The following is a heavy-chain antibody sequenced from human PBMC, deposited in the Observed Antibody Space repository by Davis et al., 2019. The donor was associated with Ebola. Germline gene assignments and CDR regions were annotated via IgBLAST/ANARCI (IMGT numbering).Heavy chain of an antibody. J-gene: IGHJ4*02. D-gene: IGHD1-26*01. CDR1: GYTLTELS. Sequence: ASVKVSCKVSGYTLTELSIHWVRQAPGKGLEWMGYFDPEDGEAIYAQKFQDRVTMTEDTSADTAYMELRSLRSDDTAVYYCAGDLLVGATSHWGQGTLVTVSS. V-gene: IGHV1-24*01. CDR2: FDPEDGEA. CDR3: AGDLLVGATSH.